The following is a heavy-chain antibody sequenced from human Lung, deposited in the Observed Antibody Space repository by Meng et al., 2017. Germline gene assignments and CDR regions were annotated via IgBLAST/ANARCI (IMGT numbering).Heavy chain of an antibody. V-gene: IGHV4-4*02. CDR3: ARFDISSSGRGDY. CDR2: IFHSGST. Sequence: QGQLQESGPGMGNPSGTLSLTCAVSGGSITSSTWWSWVRQTPGKGLEWFGEIFHSGSTNYNPPLESRVTISVDKSKNQFSLKVYSVTAADTATYYCARFDISSSGRGDYWGQGILVTVSS. D-gene: IGHD1-26*01. CDR1: GGSITSSTW. J-gene: IGHJ4*02.